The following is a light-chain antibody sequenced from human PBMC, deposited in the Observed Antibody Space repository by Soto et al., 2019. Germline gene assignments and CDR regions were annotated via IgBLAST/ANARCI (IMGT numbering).Light chain of an antibody. J-gene: IGKJ4*01. CDR3: QQYGSSPLT. CDR1: QSVSSSY. Sequence: EIVLTQSPGTLSLSPGERAPLSCRASQSVSSSYLAWYQQKPGQAPRLLIYGASSRATGIPDRFSGSGSGTDFTLTISRLEPEDFAVYYCQQYGSSPLTFGGGTRWIS. CDR2: GAS. V-gene: IGKV3-20*01.